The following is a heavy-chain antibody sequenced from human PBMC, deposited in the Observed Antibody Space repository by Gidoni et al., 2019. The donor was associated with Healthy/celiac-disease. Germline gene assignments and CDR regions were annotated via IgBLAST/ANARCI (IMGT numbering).Heavy chain of an antibody. D-gene: IGHD5-18*01. CDR3: ARDQISPAMDYYYYYGMDV. V-gene: IGHV3-11*01. J-gene: IGHJ6*02. CDR1: GFTFRDSY. CDR2: ISSSGSTI. Sequence: QVQLVESGGGLVKPGGSLRLSCAASGFTFRDSYMSWIRQAPGKGLEWVSYISSSGSTIYYADSVKGRFTISRDNAKNSLYLQMNSLRAEDTAVYYCARDQISPAMDYYYYYGMDVWGQETTVTVSS.